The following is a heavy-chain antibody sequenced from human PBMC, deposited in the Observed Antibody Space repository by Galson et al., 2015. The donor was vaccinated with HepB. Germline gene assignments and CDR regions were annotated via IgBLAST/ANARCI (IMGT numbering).Heavy chain of an antibody. CDR2: ISYDGSNK. V-gene: IGHV3-30*18. J-gene: IGHJ4*02. CDR1: GFTFSSYG. D-gene: IGHD3-22*01. Sequence: SLRLSCAASGFTFSSYGMHWVRQAPGKGLEWVAVISYDGSNKYYADSVKGRFTISRDNSKNTLYLQMNSLRAEDTAVYYCAKEDYYDSNQLFDYWGQGTLVTVSS. CDR3: AKEDYYDSNQLFDY.